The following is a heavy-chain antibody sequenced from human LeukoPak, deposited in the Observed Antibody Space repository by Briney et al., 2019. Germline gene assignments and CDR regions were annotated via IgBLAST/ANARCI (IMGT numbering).Heavy chain of an antibody. J-gene: IGHJ4*02. CDR2: VYYSGST. D-gene: IGHD6-13*01. CDR3: ARFVAAAGTRYFDY. V-gene: IGHV4-39*01. CDR1: GGSISSSNYY. Sequence: SETLSLTCTVSGGSISSSNYYWGWIRQPPGKGLEWIGNVYYSGSTHYNPSLKSRVTISVDTSKNQFSLKLSSVTAADTAVYYCARFVAAAGTRYFDYWGQGTLVTVSS.